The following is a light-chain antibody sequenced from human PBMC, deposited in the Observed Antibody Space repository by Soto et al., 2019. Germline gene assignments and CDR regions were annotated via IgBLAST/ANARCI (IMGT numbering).Light chain of an antibody. Sequence: QSALTQPRSVSGSPGQSVTISCTGTSSDIGAYNYVSWYQQHPGTAPQLMIYDVSKRPSGVPDRFSGSKSGNTASLTISGRQAEDEADYYCCSFAGSYALGVFGGGTKLTVL. V-gene: IGLV2-11*01. CDR2: DVS. CDR3: CSFAGSYALGV. J-gene: IGLJ2*01. CDR1: SSDIGAYNY.